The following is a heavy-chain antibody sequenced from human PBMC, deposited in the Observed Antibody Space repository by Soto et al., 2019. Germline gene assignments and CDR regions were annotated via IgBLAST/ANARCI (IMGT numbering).Heavy chain of an antibody. CDR3: ARGTPSGPFDY. CDR1: GYIFTGYY. V-gene: IGHV1-2*02. CDR2: MNPNSGGT. J-gene: IGHJ4*02. Sequence: QVQLVQSGAEVKKPGASVKVSCKASGYIFTGYYMHWVRQAPGQGLEWRGWMNPNSGGTNHAQKFQGRVTMTRDTSISTAYMEVSRVRSDDKAVYYCARGTPSGPFDYWGQGTLVSVSS. D-gene: IGHD5-12*01.